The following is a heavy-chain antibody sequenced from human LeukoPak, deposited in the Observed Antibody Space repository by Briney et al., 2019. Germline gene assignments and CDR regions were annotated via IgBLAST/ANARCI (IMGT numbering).Heavy chain of an antibody. CDR2: INPNSGGT. V-gene: IGHV1-2*02. J-gene: IGHJ3*02. Sequence: EASVKVSCKASGYTFTGYYMHWVRQAPGQGLEWMGWINPNSGGTNYAQKFQGRVTMTRDASISTAYMELSRLRSDDTAVYYCARGARGSGWRVFDIWGQGTMVTVSS. CDR3: ARGARGSGWRVFDI. D-gene: IGHD6-19*01. CDR1: GYTFTGYY.